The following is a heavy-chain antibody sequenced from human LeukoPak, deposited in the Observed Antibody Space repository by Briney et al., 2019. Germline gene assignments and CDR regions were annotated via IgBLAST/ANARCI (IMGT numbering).Heavy chain of an antibody. CDR1: DGSISSYY. V-gene: IGHV4-59*08. CDR3: ATQKKRWLQLGAFDI. J-gene: IGHJ3*02. D-gene: IGHD5-12*01. Sequence: PSETLSLTCTISDGSISSYYWNWIRQPPGKGLEWIGYIYYSGSTNYNPSLKSRVTISVDTSKNQFSLKLSSVTAADTAVYYCATQKKRWLQLGAFDIWGQGTMVTVSS. CDR2: IYYSGST.